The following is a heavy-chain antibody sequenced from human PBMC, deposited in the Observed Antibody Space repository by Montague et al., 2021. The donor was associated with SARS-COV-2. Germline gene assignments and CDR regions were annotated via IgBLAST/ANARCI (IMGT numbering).Heavy chain of an antibody. D-gene: IGHD6-19*01. Sequence: SETLSLTCTVSGGSISTSPYFWGWLPQPPGKGLVWIRSHNYSGSTYHNPSLQSSVAISIDTSENQFSLELSAVTAADTAVYYCARGNRIAVAGTDLDDWGQGTPVTVSS. CDR1: GGSISTSPYF. V-gene: IGHV4-39*07. CDR3: ARGNRIAVAGTDLDD. J-gene: IGHJ4*01. CDR2: HNYSGST.